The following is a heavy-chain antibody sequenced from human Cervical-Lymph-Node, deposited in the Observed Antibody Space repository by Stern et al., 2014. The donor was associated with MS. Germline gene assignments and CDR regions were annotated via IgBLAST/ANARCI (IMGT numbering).Heavy chain of an antibody. D-gene: IGHD3-16*01. CDR2: LIPIFGTA. CDR1: GGTFSSYA. Sequence: VQLVESGAEVKKPGSSVKVSCKASGGTFSSYAINWVRQAPGQGPEWMGGLIPIFGTANYAQKVQGRVTITADESTSTAYMELSSLRSEDTAVYYCARDSRHYDASYYFDSWGQGTLVTVSS. J-gene: IGHJ4*02. V-gene: IGHV1-69*01. CDR3: ARDSRHYDASYYFDS.